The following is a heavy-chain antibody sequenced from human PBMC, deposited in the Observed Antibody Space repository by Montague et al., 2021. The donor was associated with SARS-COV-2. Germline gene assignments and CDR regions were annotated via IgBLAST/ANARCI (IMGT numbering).Heavy chain of an antibody. V-gene: IGHV4-34*01. Sequence: SETLSLTCAVYGGSFSGYYWSWIRQPPGKGLEWIGEINHSGSTNYNPSLKSRVTISVGTSKNQFSLKLSSVTAADTAVYYCASLTLGYCSSTSCYSDWFDPWGQGTRVTVSS. CDR3: ASLTLGYCSSTSCYSDWFDP. J-gene: IGHJ5*02. CDR2: INHSGST. D-gene: IGHD2-2*02. CDR1: GGSFSGYY.